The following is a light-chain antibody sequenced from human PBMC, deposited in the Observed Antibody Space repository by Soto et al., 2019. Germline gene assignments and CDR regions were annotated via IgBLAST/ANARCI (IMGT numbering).Light chain of an antibody. Sequence: EIVLTQSPGTLSLSPGERATLSCRASQSIVSDFLAWYQQKPGQAPRLLISDASTRATGIPDRFSASGSGTDFTLTISRVEPEDFAVYYCQQYVTSPLTFGGGTKVEI. V-gene: IGKV3-20*01. J-gene: IGKJ4*01. CDR2: DAS. CDR1: QSIVSDF. CDR3: QQYVTSPLT.